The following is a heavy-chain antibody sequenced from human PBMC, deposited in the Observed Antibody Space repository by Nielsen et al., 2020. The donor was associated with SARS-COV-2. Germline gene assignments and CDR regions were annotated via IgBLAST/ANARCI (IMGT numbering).Heavy chain of an antibody. D-gene: IGHD6-19*01. CDR1: GYTFTSYA. J-gene: IGHJ1*01. V-gene: IGHV1-3*01. CDR3: ARQIAVAGTQH. Sequence: ASVKVSCKASGYTFTSYAMHWVRQAPGQRLEWMGWINAGNGNTKYSQKFQGRVTITRDTSISTAYMELSRLRSDDTAVYYCARQIAVAGTQHWGQGTLVTVSS. CDR2: INAGNGNT.